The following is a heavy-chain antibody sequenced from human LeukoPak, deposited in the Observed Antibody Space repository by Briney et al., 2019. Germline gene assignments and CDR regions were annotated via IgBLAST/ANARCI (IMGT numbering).Heavy chain of an antibody. CDR3: AVIRGYTNSWPLDY. V-gene: IGHV3-30*04. Sequence: GRSLRLSCAASGFTFSSYAMHWVRQAPGKGLEWVAVISYHGSNKHYADSVKGRFTISGDNSKSTLYLQMNSLRAEDTAVYYCAVIRGYTNSWPLDYWGQGALVTVSS. CDR2: ISYHGSNK. J-gene: IGHJ4*02. D-gene: IGHD6-13*01. CDR1: GFTFSSYA.